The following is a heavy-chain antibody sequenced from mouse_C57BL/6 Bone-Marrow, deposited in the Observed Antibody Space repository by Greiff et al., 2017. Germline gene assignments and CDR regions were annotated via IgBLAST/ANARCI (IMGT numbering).Heavy chain of an antibody. CDR2: ITPTYGTT. D-gene: IGHD2-12*01. J-gene: IGHJ4*01. CDR1: GYSFTDYN. Sequence: EVQLQESGPELVTPGASVKISCKASGYSFTDYNMHWVKQSNGKSLEWIGVITPTYGTTSYNQKFKGKATLTVDQSSSTAYMQLNSLTSEDSAVYCCAREGSYPYAMDYGGQGTSVTVSS. V-gene: IGHV1-39*01. CDR3: AREGSYPYAMDY.